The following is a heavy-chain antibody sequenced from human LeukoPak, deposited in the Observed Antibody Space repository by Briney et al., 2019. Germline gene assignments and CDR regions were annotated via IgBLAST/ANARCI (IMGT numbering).Heavy chain of an antibody. CDR2: IIPIFGTA. Sequence: SMKVSCKASGGTFSSYAISWVRQAPGQGLEWMGGIIPIFGTANYAQKFQGRVTITADESTSTAYMELSSLRSEDTAVYYCARLYRDAFDIWGQGTMVTVSS. CDR3: ARLYRDAFDI. J-gene: IGHJ3*02. D-gene: IGHD2-2*02. V-gene: IGHV1-69*13. CDR1: GGTFSSYA.